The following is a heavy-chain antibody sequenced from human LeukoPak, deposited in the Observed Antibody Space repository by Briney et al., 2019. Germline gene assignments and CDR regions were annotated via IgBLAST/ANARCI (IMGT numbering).Heavy chain of an antibody. Sequence: ASVKVSCKASGYTFTSYYMHWVRQAPGQGLEWMGIINPSGGSTSYAQKFQGRVTMTRDTSTSTVYMELSSLRSEDTAVYYCARGGFYDILTGYDAFDIWGRGTMVTVSS. D-gene: IGHD3-9*01. CDR2: INPSGGST. J-gene: IGHJ3*02. CDR1: GYTFTSYY. V-gene: IGHV1-46*01. CDR3: ARGGFYDILTGYDAFDI.